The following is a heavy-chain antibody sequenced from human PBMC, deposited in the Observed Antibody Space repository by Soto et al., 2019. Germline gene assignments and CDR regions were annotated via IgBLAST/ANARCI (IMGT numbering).Heavy chain of an antibody. D-gene: IGHD6-6*01. CDR2: IYYSGRT. V-gene: IGHV4-59*13. CDR1: GGSISSYY. CDR3: ARMSSIAARNDAFDI. Sequence: QVQLQESGPGLVKPSETLSLTCTVSGGSISSYYWSWIRQPQGRGREWIGNIYYSGRTNYNPSLKSRVTISVDTSKNQFSLKLSSVTAADTAVYYCARMSSIAARNDAFDIWGQGTMVTVSS. J-gene: IGHJ3*02.